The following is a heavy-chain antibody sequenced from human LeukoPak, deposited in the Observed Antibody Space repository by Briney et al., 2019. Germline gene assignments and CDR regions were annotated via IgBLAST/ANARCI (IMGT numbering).Heavy chain of an antibody. CDR3: ARDEFMVRGAIPGGMDV. CDR2: ISYDGSNK. CDR1: GLTFSSYA. J-gene: IGHJ6*02. V-gene: IGHV3-30-3*01. D-gene: IGHD3-10*01. Sequence: GGSLRLSCAASGLTFSSYAMHWVRQAPGKGLEWVAVISYDGSNKYYADSVKGRFTISRDNSKNTLYLQMNSLRAEDTAVYYCARDEFMVRGAIPGGMDVWGQGTTVTVSS.